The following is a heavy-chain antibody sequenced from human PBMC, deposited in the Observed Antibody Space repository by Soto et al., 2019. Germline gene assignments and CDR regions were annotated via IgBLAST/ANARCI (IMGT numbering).Heavy chain of an antibody. D-gene: IGHD3-22*01. CDR1: GGSISSSNW. J-gene: IGHJ4*02. Sequence: QVQLQESGPGLVKPSGTLSLTCAVSGGSISSSNWWSWVRQPPGKGLEWIGEIYHSGSTNYNPSLKSRVNISVDKSKNQCSLKLSSVTAADTAVYYCASPWDDSSGSFLNWGQGTLVTVSS. CDR2: IYHSGST. V-gene: IGHV4-4*02. CDR3: ASPWDDSSGSFLN.